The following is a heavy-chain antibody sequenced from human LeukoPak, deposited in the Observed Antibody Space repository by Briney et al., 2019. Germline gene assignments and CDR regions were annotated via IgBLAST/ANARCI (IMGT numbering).Heavy chain of an antibody. Sequence: GGSLRLSCAASGFTFSDYEINWVRQAPGKGLEWVSCMSTSGSTTYYADSVKGRFTISRDNAKNSLFLQMNTLTAEDTAVYYCARGALHVFDYWGQGTPVTVSS. CDR3: ARGALHVFDY. V-gene: IGHV3-48*03. CDR2: MSTSGSTT. D-gene: IGHD3-10*02. J-gene: IGHJ4*02. CDR1: GFTFSDYE.